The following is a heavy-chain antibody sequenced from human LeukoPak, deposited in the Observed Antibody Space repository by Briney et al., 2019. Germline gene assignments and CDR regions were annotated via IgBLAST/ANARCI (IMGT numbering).Heavy chain of an antibody. Sequence: GASVKVSCKASGYTFTSHDIKWVRQATGQGLERMGWMNPNSGNTGNAQKFQGRVTMTRNTSISTAYMELSSLRSEDTAVYYCVAGDLPDAFDIWGQGTMVTVSS. CDR2: MNPNSGNT. CDR3: VAGDLPDAFDI. D-gene: IGHD3-10*01. CDR1: GYTFTSHD. V-gene: IGHV1-8*01. J-gene: IGHJ3*02.